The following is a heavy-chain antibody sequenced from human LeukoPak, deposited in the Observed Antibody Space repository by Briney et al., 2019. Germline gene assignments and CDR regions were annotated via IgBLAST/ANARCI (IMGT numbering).Heavy chain of an antibody. J-gene: IGHJ4*02. Sequence: PSETLSLTCSVSGDSVSSGGSFWSWIRQPPGKGLEWIGYMYHTGSTSYNPSLKSRVTISIDTSKSQLSLKLNSVTAADTAVYYCARDRNHYDSSGYYFANWGQGTLVTVSS. CDR3: ARDRNHYDSSGYYFAN. CDR1: GDSVSSGGSF. V-gene: IGHV4-61*08. CDR2: MYHTGST. D-gene: IGHD3-22*01.